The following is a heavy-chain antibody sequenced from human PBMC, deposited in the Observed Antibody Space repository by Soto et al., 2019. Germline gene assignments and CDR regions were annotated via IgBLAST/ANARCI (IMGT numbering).Heavy chain of an antibody. CDR3: AREGVTWRSSWSSDY. Sequence: SVKVPCKASGGTFSSYAISWVRQAPGQGLEWMGGIIPMYGTADYAQKFQGRVTITADESTSTAYMELSSLRSDDTAVYYCAREGVTWRSSWSSDYWGQGTLVTVSS. CDR1: GGTFSSYA. J-gene: IGHJ4*02. V-gene: IGHV1-69*13. D-gene: IGHD6-13*01. CDR2: IIPMYGTA.